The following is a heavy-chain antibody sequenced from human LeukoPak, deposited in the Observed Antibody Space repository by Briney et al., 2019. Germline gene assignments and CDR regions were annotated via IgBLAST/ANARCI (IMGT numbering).Heavy chain of an antibody. CDR3: ARAEYSGSYPLWY. V-gene: IGHV3-53*01. CDR2: IYSGGST. Sequence: GGSLRLSCAASGFTVSSNYMSWVRQAPGKGLEWVSIIYSGGSTFYADSVKGRFTISRDNSKNTLYLQMNSLRAEDTAVYYCARAEYSGSYPLWYWGQGTLVTVSS. J-gene: IGHJ4*02. CDR1: GFTVSSNY. D-gene: IGHD1-26*01.